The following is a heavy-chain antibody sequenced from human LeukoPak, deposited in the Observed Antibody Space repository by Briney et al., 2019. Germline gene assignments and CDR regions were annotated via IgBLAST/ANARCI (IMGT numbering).Heavy chain of an antibody. CDR1: GGSISSYY. V-gene: IGHV4-59*08. J-gene: IGHJ3*02. Sequence: PSETLSLTCTVSGGSISSYYWSWFGRPPGKDLNGIGYIYYSGSTNYNPSLKSRVTISVDTSKNQFSLKLSSVTAADTAVYYCARMIAAAGTSKYAFDIWGQGTMVTVSS. D-gene: IGHD6-13*01. CDR3: ARMIAAAGTSKYAFDI. CDR2: IYYSGST.